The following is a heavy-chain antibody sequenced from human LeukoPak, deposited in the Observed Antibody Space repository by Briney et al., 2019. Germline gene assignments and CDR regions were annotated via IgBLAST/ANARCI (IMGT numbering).Heavy chain of an antibody. CDR3: AKGLRWFGNFYFNFFDH. CDR1: GFSFTTYG. V-gene: IGHV3-30*18. D-gene: IGHD3-10*01. Sequence: GGSLRLSCSASGFSFTTYGMHWVRQAPGKGLEWVAFISYDGGKRYFADSVKGRFSISRDNSASALFLDMDSLRTEDTAVYYCAKGLRWFGNFYFNFFDHWGQGILVTVSS. J-gene: IGHJ4*02. CDR2: ISYDGGKR.